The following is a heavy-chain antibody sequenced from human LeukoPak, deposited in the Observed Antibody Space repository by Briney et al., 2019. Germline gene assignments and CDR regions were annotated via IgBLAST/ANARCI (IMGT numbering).Heavy chain of an antibody. Sequence: GASVKVSCKASGYTFTSYYMHWVRQAPGQGLEWMGWMNPNSGNTGYAQKFQGRVTMTRNTSISTAYMELSSLRSEDTAVYYCARGFWHLDAFDIWGQGTMVTVSS. CDR2: MNPNSGNT. V-gene: IGHV1-8*02. J-gene: IGHJ3*02. CDR3: ARGFWHLDAFDI. CDR1: GYTFTSYY.